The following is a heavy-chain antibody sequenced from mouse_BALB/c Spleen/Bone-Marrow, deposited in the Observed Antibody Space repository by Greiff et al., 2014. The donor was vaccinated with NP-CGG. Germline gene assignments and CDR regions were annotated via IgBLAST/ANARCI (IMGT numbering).Heavy chain of an antibody. CDR2: ISSGSSTI. V-gene: IGHV5-17*02. Sequence: DVMLVESGGGLVQPGGSRKLSCAASGFTFSSFGMHWVRQAPEKGQEWVAYISSGSSTIYYADTMKGRFTISRDNPKNTLFLQMTSLRSEDTAMYYCTRSGTLGAMDYWGQGTSVTVSS. J-gene: IGHJ4*01. CDR1: GFTFSSFG. CDR3: TRSGTLGAMDY. D-gene: IGHD3-3*01.